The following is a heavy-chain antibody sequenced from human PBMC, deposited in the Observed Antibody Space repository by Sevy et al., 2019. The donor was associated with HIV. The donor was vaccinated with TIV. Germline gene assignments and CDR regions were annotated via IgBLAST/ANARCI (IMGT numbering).Heavy chain of an antibody. D-gene: IGHD3-3*01. CDR3: ARGADDFWSGYQVDY. CDR2: ISSSSSYI. Sequence: GGSLRLSCAASGFTFSSYSMNWVRQAPGKGLEWVSSISSSSSYIYYADSVKGRFTISRDNAKNSLYLQMNSLRAEDTAVYYSARGADDFWSGYQVDYWGQGTLVTVSS. J-gene: IGHJ4*02. V-gene: IGHV3-21*01. CDR1: GFTFSSYS.